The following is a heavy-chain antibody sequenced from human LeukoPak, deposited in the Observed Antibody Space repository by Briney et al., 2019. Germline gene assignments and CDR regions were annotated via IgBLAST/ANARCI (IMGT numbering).Heavy chain of an antibody. CDR1: GGSISSSSYY. D-gene: IGHD3-22*01. CDR2: IYYSGST. CDR3: ARVEGGYYDSSQPGAFDI. V-gene: IGHV4-39*07. J-gene: IGHJ3*02. Sequence: SETLSLTCTVSGGSISSSSYYWGWIRQPPGKGLEWIGSIYYSGSTYYNPSLKSRVTISVDTSKNQFSLKLSSVTAADTAVYYCARVEGGYYDSSQPGAFDIWGQGTMVTVSS.